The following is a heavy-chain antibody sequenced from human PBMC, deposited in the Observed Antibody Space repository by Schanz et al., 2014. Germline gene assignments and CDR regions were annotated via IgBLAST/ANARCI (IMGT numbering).Heavy chain of an antibody. V-gene: IGHV3-23*04. D-gene: IGHD3-22*01. CDR2: ISGSGGST. Sequence: EVQLAESGGGLVQPGGSLRLSCAASGFTFSSYAMSWVRQAPGKGLEWVSAISGSGGSTYYADSVKGRFTISRDNSKNTLFLQMNSLRVEDSAIYYCAKDISDTSGKDDYWGQGTLVTVSS. CDR1: GFTFSSYA. J-gene: IGHJ4*02. CDR3: AKDISDTSGKDDY.